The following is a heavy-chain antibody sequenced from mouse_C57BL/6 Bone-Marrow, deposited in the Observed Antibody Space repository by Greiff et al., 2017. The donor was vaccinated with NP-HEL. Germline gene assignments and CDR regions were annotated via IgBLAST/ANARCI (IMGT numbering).Heavy chain of an antibody. D-gene: IGHD2-4*01. J-gene: IGHJ2*01. CDR2: IAPETGGT. Sequence: QVQLQQSGAELVRPGASVTLSCKASGYTFTDYEMHWVKQTPVHGLEWIGAIAPETGGTAYNQKFKGKAILTADKSSSTAYMELRSLTSEDSAVYYCTRDDYDCDYWGQGTTLTVSS. CDR3: TRDDYDCDY. CDR1: GYTFTDYE. V-gene: IGHV1-15*01.